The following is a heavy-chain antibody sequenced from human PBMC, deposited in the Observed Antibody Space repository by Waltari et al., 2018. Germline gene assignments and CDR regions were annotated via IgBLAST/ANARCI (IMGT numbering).Heavy chain of an antibody. CDR2: IYPGDSDT. CDR1: GYSCTRYW. D-gene: IGHD6-13*01. CDR3: ARWRAAAGGGFDY. V-gene: IGHV5-51*03. Sequence: EVQLVQSGAEVKKPGESLKISCQGSGYSCTRYWIGGVRTMRGEGLEWMGFIYPGDSDTGYSPSFQGQVTISADKSFSTAYLQWSSLKASDTAMYYCARWRAAAGGGFDYWGQGTLVTVSS. J-gene: IGHJ4*02.